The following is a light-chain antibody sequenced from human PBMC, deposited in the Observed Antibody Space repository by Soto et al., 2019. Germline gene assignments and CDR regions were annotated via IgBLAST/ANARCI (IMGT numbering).Light chain of an antibody. V-gene: IGKV3-20*01. J-gene: IGKJ5*01. CDR3: EKYAALPVT. CDR2: GAS. Sequence: EIVLTQSPGTLSLSPGDGASISCGASQSVSNNYLAWYQQKPGQAPRLLFYGASTRATGIPDRFSGSWSGTDVMLSICGLEPDYCAVYYCEKYAALPVTCGQGTRLQI. CDR1: QSVSNNY.